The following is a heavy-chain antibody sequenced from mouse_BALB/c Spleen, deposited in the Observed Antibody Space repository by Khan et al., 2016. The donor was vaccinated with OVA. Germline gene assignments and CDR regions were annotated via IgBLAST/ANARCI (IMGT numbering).Heavy chain of an antibody. CDR2: INPKNGGT. D-gene: IGHD3-3*01. J-gene: IGHJ4*01. CDR3: ARDAGRY. V-gene: IGHV1-18*01. CDR1: GYTFPEYT. Sequence: DVKLQESGPELVKPGASVKISCKTSGYTFPEYTVHWVKQSLGKSLDWIGVINPKNGGTAYNQKFKGKATLAVDKSSSTAYMEFRNLTSEDSAVYYCARDAGRYWGQGTSVTVAS.